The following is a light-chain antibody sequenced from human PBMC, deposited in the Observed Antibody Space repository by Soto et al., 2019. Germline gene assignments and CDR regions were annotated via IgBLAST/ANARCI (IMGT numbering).Light chain of an antibody. Sequence: DIQMTQSPSTLSASVGDRVTITCRASQSISSWLAWYQQKPGKAPKLLIYKASTLKSGVPSRFSGSGSGTDFTLTISSLQPEDFATYYCQQLESYPSTFGGGTKV. CDR3: QQLESYPST. J-gene: IGKJ4*01. V-gene: IGKV1-5*03. CDR2: KAS. CDR1: QSISSW.